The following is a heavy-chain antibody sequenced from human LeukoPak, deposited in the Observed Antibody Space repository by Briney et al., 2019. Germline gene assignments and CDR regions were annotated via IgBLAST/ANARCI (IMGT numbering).Heavy chain of an antibody. Sequence: SVKVSCKASGYTFTSYGISWVRQAPGQGLEWMGRIIPILGIANYAQKFQGRVTITADKSTSTAYMELSSLRSEDTAVYYCARDVAIFGVVNIDYWGQGTLVTVSS. J-gene: IGHJ4*02. V-gene: IGHV1-69*04. CDR1: GYTFTSYG. CDR3: ARDVAIFGVVNIDY. D-gene: IGHD3-3*01. CDR2: IIPILGIA.